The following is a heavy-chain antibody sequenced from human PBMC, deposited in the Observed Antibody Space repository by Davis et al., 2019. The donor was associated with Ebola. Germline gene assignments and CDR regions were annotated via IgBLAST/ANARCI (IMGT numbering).Heavy chain of an antibody. CDR1: GFTFSSFW. CDR2: IKQDGSEK. J-gene: IGHJ4*02. Sequence: PGGSLRLSCAASGFTFSSFWMSWVRQAPGKRLEWVANIKQDGSEKYYVDSVKGRFTISRDNAENSLYLQMNSLRAEDTAVYYCARARYNWNYAWYFDYWGQGTLVTVSS. D-gene: IGHD1-7*01. V-gene: IGHV3-7*03. CDR3: ARARYNWNYAWYFDY.